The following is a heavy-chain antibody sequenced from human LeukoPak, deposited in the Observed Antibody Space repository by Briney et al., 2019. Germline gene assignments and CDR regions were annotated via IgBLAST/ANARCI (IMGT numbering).Heavy chain of an antibody. CDR3: AKEGAYPIITYDS. CDR1: GFAFSSYW. CDR2: IKQDGNEK. J-gene: IGHJ5*01. V-gene: IGHV3-7*01. D-gene: IGHD3-10*01. Sequence: GGSLRLSCAASGFAFSSYWMNWVRQAPGKGLEWVANIKQDGNEKHYEDSVKGRFSISRDNAKNSLYLQMDSLRAEDTAVYYCAKEGAYPIITYDSWGQGALVTVSS.